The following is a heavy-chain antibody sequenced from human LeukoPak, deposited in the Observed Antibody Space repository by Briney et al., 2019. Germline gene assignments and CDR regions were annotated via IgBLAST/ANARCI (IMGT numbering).Heavy chain of an antibody. D-gene: IGHD3-10*01. J-gene: IGHJ6*03. CDR3: ARHHRGYGYYYYYMDV. Sequence: SETLSLTCTVSGGSISSISYYWGWIRQPPGKGLEWIGSIYYSGSTYYNPSLKSRVTISVDTSKNQFSLKLSSVTAADTAVYYCARHHRGYGYYYYYMDVWGKGTTVTVSS. CDR1: GGSISSISYY. V-gene: IGHV4-39*01. CDR2: IYYSGST.